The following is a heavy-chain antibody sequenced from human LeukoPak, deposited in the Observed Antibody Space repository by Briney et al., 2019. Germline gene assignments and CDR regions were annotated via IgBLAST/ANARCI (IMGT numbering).Heavy chain of an antibody. CDR3: ARHLTPYYFDY. Sequence: SETLSLTCTVSGGSISSYYWSRIRQPPGKGLEWIGYIYYSGSTNYNPSLKSRVTISVDTSKNQFSLKLSSVTAADTAVYYCARHLTPYYFDYWGQGTLVTVSS. J-gene: IGHJ4*02. CDR2: IYYSGST. CDR1: GGSISSYY. D-gene: IGHD3-9*01. V-gene: IGHV4-59*08.